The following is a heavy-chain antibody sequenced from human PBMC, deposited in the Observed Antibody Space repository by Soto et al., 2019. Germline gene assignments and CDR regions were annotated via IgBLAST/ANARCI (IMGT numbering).Heavy chain of an antibody. Sequence: GASVKVSCKASGGTFSSYAISWVRQATGKGLEWMGGIIPISETTNYAQKFQGRVTMTEDTSTDTAYMELSSLRSEDTAVYYCATESIRVRAVAGTEFDYWGQGTLVTVSS. J-gene: IGHJ4*02. D-gene: IGHD6-19*01. CDR3: ATESIRVRAVAGTEFDY. CDR1: GGTFSSYA. V-gene: IGHV1-69*06. CDR2: IIPISETT.